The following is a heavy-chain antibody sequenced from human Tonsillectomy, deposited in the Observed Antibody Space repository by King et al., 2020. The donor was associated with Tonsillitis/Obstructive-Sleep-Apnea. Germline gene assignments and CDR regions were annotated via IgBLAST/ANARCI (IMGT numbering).Heavy chain of an antibody. J-gene: IGHJ4*02. V-gene: IGHV3-21*01. CDR2: ISSSSSYI. Sequence: VQLVESGGGLVKPGVSLRLSCAASGFTFSSYSMNWVRQAPGKGLEWVSSISSSSSYIYYADSVKGRFTISRDNAKNSLYLQMNSLRAEDTAVYYCARAAYYYDSSGYYYPFDYWGQGTLVTVSS. D-gene: IGHD3-22*01. CDR3: ARAAYYYDSSGYYYPFDY. CDR1: GFTFSSYS.